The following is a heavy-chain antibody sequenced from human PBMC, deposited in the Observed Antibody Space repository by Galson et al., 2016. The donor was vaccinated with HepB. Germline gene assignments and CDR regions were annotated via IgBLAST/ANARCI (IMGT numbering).Heavy chain of an antibody. CDR1: GFTFSNYG. CDR2: ISFDGRNK. Sequence: SLRLSCAASGFTFSNYGMHWVRQAPGKGLEWVAVISFDGRNKYYADSMKGRFTISRDNSKKTLYLQMNSLRAEDTAVFYCAKDYCSGTSCYLGRWNVWGQGTTVTVSS. D-gene: IGHD2-2*01. V-gene: IGHV3-30*18. J-gene: IGHJ6*02. CDR3: AKDYCSGTSCYLGRWNV.